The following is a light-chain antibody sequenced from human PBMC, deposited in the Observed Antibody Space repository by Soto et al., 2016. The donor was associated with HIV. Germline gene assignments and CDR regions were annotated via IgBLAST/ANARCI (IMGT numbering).Light chain of an antibody. V-gene: IGLV3-1*01. CDR1: KLGDKY. Sequence: SYELTQPPSVFVSPGQTASITCSGDKLGDKYACWYQQKPGQSPVLVIYQDSKRPSGIPERFSGSNSGNTATLTISGTQAMDEADYYCQAWDSSTYVFGTGTKVHRP. CDR2: QDS. J-gene: IGLJ1*01. CDR3: QAWDSSTYV.